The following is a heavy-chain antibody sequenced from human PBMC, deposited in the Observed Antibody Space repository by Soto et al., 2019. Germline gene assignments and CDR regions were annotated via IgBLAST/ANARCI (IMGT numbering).Heavy chain of an antibody. CDR2: IYYSGST. CDR1: GGSISSYY. J-gene: IGHJ4*02. V-gene: IGHV4-59*01. Sequence: PSETLSLTCTVSGGSISSYYWSWIRQPPGKGLEWIGYIYYSGSTNYNPSLKSRVTISVDTSKNQFSLKLSSVTAADTAVYYCARDGYSRRFDYWGQGTLVTVSS. CDR3: ARDGYSRRFDY. D-gene: IGHD6-13*01.